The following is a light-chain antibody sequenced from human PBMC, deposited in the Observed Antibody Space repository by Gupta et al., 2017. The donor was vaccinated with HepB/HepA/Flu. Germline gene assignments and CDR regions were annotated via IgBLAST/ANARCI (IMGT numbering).Light chain of an antibody. CDR1: QSVSSN. J-gene: IGKJ1*01. Sequence: EIVMTQSPATLSVSPGERATLTCRASQSVSSNLAWYQQKPGQAPRLPIYGASTRATGIPARFSGSGSGTEFTLTISSLQSEDFAVYYCQQYNNRPQTFGQGTKVEIK. CDR3: QQYNNRPQT. CDR2: GAS. V-gene: IGKV3-15*01.